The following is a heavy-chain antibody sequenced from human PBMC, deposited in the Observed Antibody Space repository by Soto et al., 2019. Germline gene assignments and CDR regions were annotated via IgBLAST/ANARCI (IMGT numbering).Heavy chain of an antibody. V-gene: IGHV2-5*02. CDR3: AHSSGRSGDY. D-gene: IGHD3-10*01. J-gene: IGHJ4*02. CDR2: LYWDDGK. Sequence: QITFKESGPTLVKPTQTLTLTCTFSGFSLTTSGVGVGWIRQPPGKALEWLALLYWDDGKRYSPSLKSRLTITMDTSNNQVVLTMTTMYPVDTGTYFCAHSSGRSGDYWGQGTLVTVSS. CDR1: GFSLTTSGVG.